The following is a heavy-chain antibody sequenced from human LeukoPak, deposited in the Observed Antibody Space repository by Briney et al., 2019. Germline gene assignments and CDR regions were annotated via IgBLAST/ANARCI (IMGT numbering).Heavy chain of an antibody. CDR3: AKDGEHYDILTAYDY. D-gene: IGHD3-9*01. Sequence: SQTLSLTCAVSGGSISSGGYSWSWIRQPPGKGLEWIGYIYYSGSTYYNPSLKSRVTISVDTSKNQFSLKLSSVTAADTAVYYCAKDGEHYDILTAYDYWGQGTLVTVSS. CDR2: IYYSGST. J-gene: IGHJ4*02. CDR1: GGSISSGGYS. V-gene: IGHV4-30-4*07.